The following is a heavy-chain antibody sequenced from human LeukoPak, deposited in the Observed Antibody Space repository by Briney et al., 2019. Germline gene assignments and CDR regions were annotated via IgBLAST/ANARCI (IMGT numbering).Heavy chain of an antibody. CDR3: ARGGIAANFDY. CDR2: INSDGSST. Sequence: PGGSLRLSCEASGFTFSSYWMHWVRRAPGKGLVWVSRINSDGSSTSYADSVKGRFTISRDNAKNTLYLQMISLRAEDTAVYYCARGGIAANFDYWGQGTLVTVSS. D-gene: IGHD6-13*01. J-gene: IGHJ4*02. V-gene: IGHV3-74*01. CDR1: GFTFSSYW.